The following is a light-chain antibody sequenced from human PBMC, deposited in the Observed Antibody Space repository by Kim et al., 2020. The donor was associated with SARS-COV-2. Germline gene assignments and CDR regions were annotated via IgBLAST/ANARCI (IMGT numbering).Light chain of an antibody. CDR1: QSGSSNY. CDR2: GAS. V-gene: IGKV3-20*01. Sequence: EIVLTQSPGTLSLSPGERATLSCRASQSGSSNYLAWYQQKPGQAPRLLIYGASSRATGIPDRFSGSGSGTDFTLTISRLEPEDFAVYYCQQYGSPPQTFGQGTKVEVK. CDR3: QQYGSPPQT. J-gene: IGKJ1*01.